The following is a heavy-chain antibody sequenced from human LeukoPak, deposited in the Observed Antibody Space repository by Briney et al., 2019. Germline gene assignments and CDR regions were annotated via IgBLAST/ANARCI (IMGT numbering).Heavy chain of an antibody. CDR3: AKGNDYYYGMDV. Sequence: GGSLRLSCAASGFTFSSCGMHWVRQAPGKGLEWVAVISYDGSNKYYADSVKGRFTISRDNAENSLYLQMNSLRAEDTALYYCAKGNDYYYGMDVWGQGTTVTVSS. CDR1: GFTFSSCG. V-gene: IGHV3-30*18. J-gene: IGHJ6*02. CDR2: ISYDGSNK.